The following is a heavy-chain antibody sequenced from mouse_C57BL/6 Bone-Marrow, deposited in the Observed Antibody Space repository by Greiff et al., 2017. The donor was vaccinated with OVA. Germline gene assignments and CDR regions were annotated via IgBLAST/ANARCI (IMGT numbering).Heavy chain of an antibody. D-gene: IGHD2-3*01. J-gene: IGHJ2*01. Sequence: EVQLQQSGAELVRPGASVKLSCTASGFNIKDDYMHWVKQRPEQGLEWIGWIDPENGDTEYASKFQGKATITADTSSNTAYLQLSSLTSEDTAVYYCTTRRYDGYPDYWGQGTTLTVSS. CDR1: GFNIKDDY. CDR2: IDPENGDT. V-gene: IGHV14-4*01. CDR3: TTRRYDGYPDY.